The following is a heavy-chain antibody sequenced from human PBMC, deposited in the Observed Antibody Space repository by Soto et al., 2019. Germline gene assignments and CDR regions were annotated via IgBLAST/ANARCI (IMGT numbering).Heavy chain of an antibody. CDR1: GFNFRSYG. J-gene: IGHJ4*02. D-gene: IGHD6-13*01. CDR2: ISGSGSVT. CDR3: AKGGVAAARGYFDH. Sequence: LRLSCAASGFNFRSYGLSWVRQAPGKGLEWVSDISGSGSVTNYADSVKGRFTISRDNSNNTLTLQMDSLRAEDTAVYYCAKGGVAAARGYFDHWGQGTRVTVSS. V-gene: IGHV3-23*01.